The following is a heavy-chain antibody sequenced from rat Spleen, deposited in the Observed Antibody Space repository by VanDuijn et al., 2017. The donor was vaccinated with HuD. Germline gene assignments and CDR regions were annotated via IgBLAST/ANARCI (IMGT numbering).Heavy chain of an antibody. CDR2: IWNTGGT. CDR1: GFSLTSYH. CDR3: ARDWSYNSGFDY. D-gene: IGHD4-3*01. J-gene: IGHJ2*01. V-gene: IGHV2-41*01. Sequence: QVQLKESGPGLVQPSQTLSLTCTVAGFSLTSYHVHWVRQPPGKGLEWMGVIWNTGGTRYNSALKSRLSISKDTSKSQVFLKMNSLQTEDTATYYCARDWSYNSGFDYWGQGVMVTVSS.